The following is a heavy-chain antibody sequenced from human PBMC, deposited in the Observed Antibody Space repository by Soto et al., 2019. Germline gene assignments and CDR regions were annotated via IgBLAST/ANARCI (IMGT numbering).Heavy chain of an antibody. CDR2: IIPIFGTP. V-gene: IGHV1-69*12. J-gene: IGHJ6*02. Sequence: QVQLVQSGAEVKKPGSSLKVSCKASGGTFTNYAFSWVRQAPGQGPEWMGGIIPIFGTPDYAQNFQGRVIITAEESTRTGSMELNSLRSDDTAVYYCARERSVGYCITTTCPNPFYYYAMDVWGQGTTVTVSS. D-gene: IGHD2-2*01. CDR3: ARERSVGYCITTTCPNPFYYYAMDV. CDR1: GGTFTNYA.